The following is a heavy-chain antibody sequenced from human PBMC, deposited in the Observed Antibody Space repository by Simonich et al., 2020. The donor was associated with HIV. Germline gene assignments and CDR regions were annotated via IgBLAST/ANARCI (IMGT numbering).Heavy chain of an antibody. Sequence: QVQLVQSGAEVKKPGASVKISCKASGYTFTGYNMHWVRPAPGQGLELMGLIDPKSGGKNFAQKFQGRVTMTRDTSISTVYMELSSLRSDDTAVYYCARQRGGDDAFDIWGHGTMVTVSS. V-gene: IGHV1-2*06. D-gene: IGHD2-21*02. CDR3: ARQRGGDDAFDI. CDR1: GYTFTGYN. CDR2: IDPKSGGK. J-gene: IGHJ3*02.